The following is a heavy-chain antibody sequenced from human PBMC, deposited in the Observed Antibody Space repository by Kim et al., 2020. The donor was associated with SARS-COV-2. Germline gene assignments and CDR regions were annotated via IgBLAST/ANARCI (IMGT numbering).Heavy chain of an antibody. CDR1: GYTFTSYG. Sequence: ASVKVSCKASGYTFTSYGISWVRQAPGQGLEWMGWISAYNCNTNYAQKLQGRVTMTTDTSTSTAYMELRSLRSDDTAVYYCARVLGSGLIKRNYYYYGMDVWGQGTTVTVSS. CDR3: ARVLGSGLIKRNYYYYGMDV. CDR2: ISAYNCNT. J-gene: IGHJ6*02. V-gene: IGHV1-18*01. D-gene: IGHD2-15*01.